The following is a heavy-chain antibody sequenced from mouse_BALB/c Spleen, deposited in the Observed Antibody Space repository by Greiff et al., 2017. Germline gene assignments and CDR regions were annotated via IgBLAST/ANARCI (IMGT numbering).Heavy chain of an antibody. J-gene: IGHJ4*01. D-gene: IGHD1-2*01. CDR3: ARSGYYGPYYAMDY. CDR1: GYTFTDYN. CDR2: IYPYNGGT. V-gene: IGHV1S29*02. Sequence: VQLKQSGPELVKPGASVKISCKASGYTFTDYNMHWVKQSHGKSLEWIGYIYPYNGGTGYNQKFKSKATLTVDNSSSTAYMELRSLTSEDSAVYYCARSGYYGPYYAMDYWGQGTSVTVSS.